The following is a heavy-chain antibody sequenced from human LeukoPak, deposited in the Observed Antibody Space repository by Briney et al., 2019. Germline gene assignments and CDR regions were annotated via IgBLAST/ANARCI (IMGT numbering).Heavy chain of an antibody. CDR3: AILLRDIVVVVADLFDY. D-gene: IGHD2-15*01. CDR1: GFTFSSYG. J-gene: IGHJ4*02. Sequence: GGSLRLSCAASGFTFSSYGMHGVRQAPGKGLEWVAFIRYDGSNKYYADSVKGRFTISRGNSKNTLYLQMNSLRAEDTAVYYCAILLRDIVVVVADLFDYWGQGTLVTVSS. CDR2: IRYDGSNK. V-gene: IGHV3-30*02.